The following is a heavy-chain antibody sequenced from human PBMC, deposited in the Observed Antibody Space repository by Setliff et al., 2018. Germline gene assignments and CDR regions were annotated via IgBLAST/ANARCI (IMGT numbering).Heavy chain of an antibody. CDR2: TKNKANAGYM. D-gene: IGHD6-19*01. CDR1: GFSISDHY. J-gene: IGHJ6*02. Sequence: GGSLRLSCAASGFSISDHYMDWVRQAPGKGLEWVGRTKNKANAGYMEYAASVKDRFIISRDDSKNSLYLQMYSLKSDDTAVYYCADAGSAKGLDIWGQGTTVTVSS. V-gene: IGHV3-72*01. CDR3: ADAGSAKGLDI.